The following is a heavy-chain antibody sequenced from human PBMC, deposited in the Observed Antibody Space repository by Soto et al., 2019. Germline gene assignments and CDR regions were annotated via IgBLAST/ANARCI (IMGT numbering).Heavy chain of an antibody. Sequence: ASVKVSCKESGYSFTTYGIGWVRQAPGEGPEWIGWISLDTGRTNYAQNVKGRVVMTTDISTNTVYLELRSLRSDDTAMYYGGRCRTDSYAMDDWGQGTTVTVSS. CDR3: GRCRTDSYAMDD. CDR2: ISLDTGRT. J-gene: IGHJ6*02. D-gene: IGHD2-8*02. CDR1: GYSFTTYG. V-gene: IGHV1-18*01.